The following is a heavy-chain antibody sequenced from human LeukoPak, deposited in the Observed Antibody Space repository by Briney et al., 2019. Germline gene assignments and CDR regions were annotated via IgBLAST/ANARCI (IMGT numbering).Heavy chain of an antibody. CDR3: AKDRDYSNFVHYFFDY. Sequence: GRSLRLSCAASGFTFSSYAMHWVRQAPGKGLEWVAVISYDGSNKYYADSVKGRFTISRDNSKNTLYLQMNSLRAEDTAVYYCAKDRDYSNFVHYFFDYWGQGTLVTVSS. J-gene: IGHJ4*02. CDR2: ISYDGSNK. CDR1: GFTFSSYA. V-gene: IGHV3-30-3*01. D-gene: IGHD4-11*01.